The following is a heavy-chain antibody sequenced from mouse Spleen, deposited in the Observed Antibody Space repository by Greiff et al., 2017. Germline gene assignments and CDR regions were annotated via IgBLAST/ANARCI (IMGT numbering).Heavy chain of an antibody. V-gene: IGHV1-18*01. D-gene: IGHD2-3*01. CDR3: ARRGWLLPYWYFDV. J-gene: IGHJ1*01. CDR1: GYTFTDYN. Sequence: VQLKQSGPELVKPGASVKIPCKASGYTFTDYNMDWVKQSHGKSLEWIGDINPNNGGTIYNRKFKGKATLTVDKSSSTAYMELRSLTSEDTAVYYCARRGWLLPYWYFDVWGAGTTVTVSS. CDR2: INPNNGGT.